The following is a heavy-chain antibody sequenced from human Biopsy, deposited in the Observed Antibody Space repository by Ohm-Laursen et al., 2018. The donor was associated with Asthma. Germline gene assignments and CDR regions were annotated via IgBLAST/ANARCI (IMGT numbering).Heavy chain of an antibody. CDR1: GDSLGSFINYA. CDR2: LIPVLGTA. Sequence: SSVKVSCNASGDSLGSFINYAISWVRQAPRQGLEWMGGLIPVLGTADYAPMFEGRVTITADESTSTAYLELTSLRFEDTAVYYCARGYSGTDRIVYYNSGMEVWGQGTTVTVSS. V-gene: IGHV1-69*01. CDR3: ARGYSGTDRIVYYNSGMEV. J-gene: IGHJ6*02. D-gene: IGHD5-12*01.